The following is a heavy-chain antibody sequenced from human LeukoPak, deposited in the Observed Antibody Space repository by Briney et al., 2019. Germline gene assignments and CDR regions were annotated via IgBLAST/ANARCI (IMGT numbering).Heavy chain of an antibody. CDR2: IYSGGST. CDR3: ARVKGGTRFDY. J-gene: IGHJ4*02. Sequence: GGSLRLSCAASGLTVSSNYMSWVRQAPGKGLEWVSVIYSGGSTYYADSVKGRFTISRDNSKNTLYLQMNSLRAEDTAVYYCARVKGGTRFDYWGKGTLVTVSS. CDR1: GLTVSSNY. D-gene: IGHD2-8*01. V-gene: IGHV3-53*01.